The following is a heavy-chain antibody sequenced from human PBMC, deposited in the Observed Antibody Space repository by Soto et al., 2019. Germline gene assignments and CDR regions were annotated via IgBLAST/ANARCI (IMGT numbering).Heavy chain of an antibody. V-gene: IGHV3-23*01. CDR1: GFTFSNYA. Sequence: PGGSLRLSCAASGFTFSNYAMSWVRQAPEKGLEWVSGISGSGGSTYYADSVKGRFTVSRDNSKNTLYLQMNSLRAEDTAVYRCAKKYSNYVDNWGQGPQVTVSS. J-gene: IGHJ4*02. CDR2: ISGSGGST. D-gene: IGHD4-4*01. CDR3: AKKYSNYVDN.